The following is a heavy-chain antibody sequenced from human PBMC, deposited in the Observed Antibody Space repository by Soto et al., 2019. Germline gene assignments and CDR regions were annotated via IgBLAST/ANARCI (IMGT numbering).Heavy chain of an antibody. CDR1: GYTFTNYD. Sequence: QVHLVQSGAEVKKPGASVKVSCKASGYTFTNYDINWVRQAPGQGLEWMGWISTYTGNTNYAQKLQGRATMTTDTSTSTAYMERRSLRSDATAVYYCARGYYYGSGRPTPGGMDVWGQGTTVTVSS. D-gene: IGHD3-10*01. CDR3: ARGYYYGSGRPTPGGMDV. J-gene: IGHJ6*02. CDR2: ISTYTGNT. V-gene: IGHV1-18*01.